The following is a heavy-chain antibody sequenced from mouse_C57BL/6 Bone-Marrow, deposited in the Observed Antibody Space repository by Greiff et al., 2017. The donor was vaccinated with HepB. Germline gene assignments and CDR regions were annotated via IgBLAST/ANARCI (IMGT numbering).Heavy chain of an antibody. Sequence: EVQLVESGGGLVQPKGSLKLSCAASGFSFNTYAMTWVRQAPGKGLEWVARIRSKSNNYATYYADSVKDRFTISRDDSESMLYLQMNNLKTEDTAMYYCVRQGSYYYGSSYFYYFDYWGQGTTLTVSS. CDR1: GFSFNTYA. V-gene: IGHV10-1*01. D-gene: IGHD1-1*01. CDR2: IRSKSNNYAT. CDR3: VRQGSYYYGSSYFYYFDY. J-gene: IGHJ2*01.